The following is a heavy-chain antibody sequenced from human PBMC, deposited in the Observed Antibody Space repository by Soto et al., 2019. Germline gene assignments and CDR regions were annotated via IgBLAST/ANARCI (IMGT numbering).Heavy chain of an antibody. CDR2: LSGSGCST. Sequence: EVQLLESGGGLVQPGGSLRLSCAASGFTFNYAMSWVRQAPGKGLEWVSGLSGSGCSTFYADSVKGRFTISRDNSKNTLYLQMNSLRAEDTALYYCAKGIGACSGGSCPDDAFDIWGQGTMVTVSS. V-gene: IGHV3-23*01. J-gene: IGHJ3*02. D-gene: IGHD2-15*01. CDR1: GFTFNYA. CDR3: AKGIGACSGGSCPDDAFDI.